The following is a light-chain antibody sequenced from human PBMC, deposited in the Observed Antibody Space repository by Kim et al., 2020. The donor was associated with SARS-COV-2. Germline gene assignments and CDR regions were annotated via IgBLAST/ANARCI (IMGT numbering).Light chain of an antibody. CDR1: RLGDKY. Sequence: SQGQTASITCSGDRLGDKYACWYQQKPGQSPGLVIYKDSKRPSGIPERFSGSNSGNTATLTISGTQAMDEADYYCQAWDSSTAYVFGTGTKVTVL. CDR3: QAWDSSTAYV. CDR2: KDS. V-gene: IGLV3-1*01. J-gene: IGLJ1*01.